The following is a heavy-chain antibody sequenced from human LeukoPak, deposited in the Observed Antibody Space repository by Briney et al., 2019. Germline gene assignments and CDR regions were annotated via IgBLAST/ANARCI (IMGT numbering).Heavy chain of an antibody. V-gene: IGHV1-69*04. CDR1: GGTFSSYA. D-gene: IGHD6-13*01. Sequence: ASVKVSCKASGGTFSSYAISWVRQAPGQGLEWMGRIIPILGIANYAQKFQGRVTITADKSTSTAYMELSSLRSEDTAVYYCARFVYRSWYDRAFDIWGQGTMVTVSS. J-gene: IGHJ3*02. CDR3: ARFVYRSWYDRAFDI. CDR2: IIPILGIA.